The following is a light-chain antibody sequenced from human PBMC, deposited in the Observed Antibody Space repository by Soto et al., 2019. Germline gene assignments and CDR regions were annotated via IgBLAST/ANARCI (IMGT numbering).Light chain of an antibody. CDR1: QAVSRY. V-gene: IGKV3-11*01. J-gene: IGKJ4*01. Sequence: EVMLTQSPSPPSLSPGDRATPSCRASQAVSRYLAWYQHKPGQAPRLLISDASNRATGIPARFSGSGSGTEFILTLSSLDPEDIELYYCQQRYTWPHTFGGGNKVEIK. CDR3: QQRYTWPHT. CDR2: DAS.